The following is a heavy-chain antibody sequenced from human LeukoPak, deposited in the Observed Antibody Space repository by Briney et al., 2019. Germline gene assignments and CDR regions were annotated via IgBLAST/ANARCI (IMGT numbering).Heavy chain of an antibody. CDR1: GFSFITYN. Sequence: GGSLRLSCAASGFSFITYNMNWVRQAPGKGLEWVSYISSSGTAIYYADSVKGRFTISRDTAKNSLYLQMNSLRAEDTALYYCARDMEPDAFDIWGQGTMVTVSS. CDR2: ISSSGTAI. J-gene: IGHJ3*02. V-gene: IGHV3-48*04. D-gene: IGHD1-1*01. CDR3: ARDMEPDAFDI.